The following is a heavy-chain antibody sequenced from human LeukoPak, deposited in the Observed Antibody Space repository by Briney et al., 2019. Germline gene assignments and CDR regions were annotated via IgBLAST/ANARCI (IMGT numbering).Heavy chain of an antibody. CDR2: INQDGSKE. CDR1: GFIFSNYW. J-gene: IGHJ4*02. Sequence: PEGSLRLSCTASGFIFSNYWMTWVRQAPGKGLEWVAQINQDGSKEYYIDSVKARFSISRGNARNSLSLQMNSLRAEDTAVYYCVRDGGVSGYDLLDYWGQGTLVTVSS. D-gene: IGHD5-12*01. V-gene: IGHV3-7*01. CDR3: VRDGGVSGYDLLDY.